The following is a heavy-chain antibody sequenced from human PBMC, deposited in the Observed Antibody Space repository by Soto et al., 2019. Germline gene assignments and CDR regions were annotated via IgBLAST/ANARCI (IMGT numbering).Heavy chain of an antibody. V-gene: IGHV3-74*01. D-gene: IGHD3-16*01. Sequence: EVQLVESGGGLVQPGGSLRLSCVASGFTFSSYWMHWVRQASGKGLVWVSRINSDGSSTSYADSVKSRFTISRDNAKHTLYLQMNSLRAEYSVFPYCALDPQALSYPCIWGQGPMVTVSS. CDR1: GFTFSSYW. CDR2: INSDGSST. CDR3: ALDPQALSYPCI. J-gene: IGHJ3*02.